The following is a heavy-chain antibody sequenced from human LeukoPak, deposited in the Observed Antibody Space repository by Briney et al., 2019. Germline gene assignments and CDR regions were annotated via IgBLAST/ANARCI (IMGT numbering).Heavy chain of an antibody. J-gene: IGHJ4*02. CDR2: IKQDGSEI. D-gene: IGHD6-13*01. V-gene: IGHV3-7*01. CDR1: GFTFSSYW. CDR3: ARIGYRSSSFDY. Sequence: GGSLRLSCAASGFTFSSYWMSWVRQAPGKGLEWVANIKQDGSEIDSVDSVKGRLTISRDNAKKSVYLQINSLRGEDTAVYYCARIGYRSSSFDYWGQGTLVTVSS.